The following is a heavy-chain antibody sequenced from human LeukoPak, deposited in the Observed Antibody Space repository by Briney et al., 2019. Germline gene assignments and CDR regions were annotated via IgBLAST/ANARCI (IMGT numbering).Heavy chain of an antibody. CDR3: ARVQYYYDSSGYYFDAFDI. Sequence: PSETLSLTCTVSGGSISSYYWSWIRQPPGKGLEWIGYIYYSGSTNYIPSLKSRVTISVDTSKNQFSLKLSSVTAADTAVYYCARVQYYYDSSGYYFDAFDIWGQGTMVTVSS. CDR2: IYYSGST. D-gene: IGHD3-22*01. J-gene: IGHJ3*02. CDR1: GGSISSYY. V-gene: IGHV4-59*01.